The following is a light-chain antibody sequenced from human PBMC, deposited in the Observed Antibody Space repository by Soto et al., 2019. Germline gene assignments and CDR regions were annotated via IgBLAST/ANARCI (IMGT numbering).Light chain of an antibody. CDR1: QSVSSY. Sequence: EIVLTQSPATLSLSPGERATLSCRASQSVSSYLAWCQQKPGQAPRLLIYDASNRATGIPARFSGSGSGTDFTLTISSLEPEDFAVYHCQQRSNRHPLTFGGGTKVDIK. CDR2: DAS. CDR3: QQRSNRHPLT. J-gene: IGKJ4*01. V-gene: IGKV3-11*01.